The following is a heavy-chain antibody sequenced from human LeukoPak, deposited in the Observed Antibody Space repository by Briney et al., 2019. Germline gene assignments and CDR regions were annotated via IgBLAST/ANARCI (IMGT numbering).Heavy chain of an antibody. CDR1: GGSFSGYS. J-gene: IGHJ4*02. D-gene: IGHD3-10*01. Sequence: SSETLSLTCAVYGGSFSGYSWSWIRQPPGKGLEWIGEIRHSGSTNYNPSLKSRVTISVDTSKNQFSLKLSSVTAADTAVYYCARGSLWFGELRYWGQGPLVTVSS. CDR3: ARGSLWFGELRY. CDR2: IRHSGST. V-gene: IGHV4-34*01.